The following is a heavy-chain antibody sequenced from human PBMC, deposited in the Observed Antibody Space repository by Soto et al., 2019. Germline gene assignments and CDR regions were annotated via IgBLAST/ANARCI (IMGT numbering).Heavy chain of an antibody. V-gene: IGHV3-23*01. Sequence: EVQLLASGGGLVQPGGSLRLSCAASGFTFSTYDMSWVRQAPGKGLEWVSTIGDSSDNTFYADSVRGRFTISRDNSKNTLCLQMNSLRAEDTAMYYCAKDLTGDSGQGHLCDYWGQGGLVTVSS. CDR2: IGDSSDNT. CDR1: GFTFSTYD. CDR3: AKDLTGDSGQGHLCDY. J-gene: IGHJ4*02. D-gene: IGHD7-27*01.